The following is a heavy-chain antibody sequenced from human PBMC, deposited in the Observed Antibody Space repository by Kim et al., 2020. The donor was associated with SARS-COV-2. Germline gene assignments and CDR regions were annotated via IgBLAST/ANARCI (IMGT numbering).Heavy chain of an antibody. CDR2: ISYDGSNK. CDR3: ARVRPTGGGSYRGSYYGMDV. V-gene: IGHV3-33*05. J-gene: IGHJ6*02. CDR1: GFTFSSYG. D-gene: IGHD1-26*01. Sequence: GGSLRLSCAASGFTFSSYGMHWVRQAPGKGLEWVAVISYDGSNKYYADSVKGRFTISRDNSKNTLYLQMNSLRAEDTAVYYCARVRPTGGGSYRGSYYGMDVWGQGTTVTVSS.